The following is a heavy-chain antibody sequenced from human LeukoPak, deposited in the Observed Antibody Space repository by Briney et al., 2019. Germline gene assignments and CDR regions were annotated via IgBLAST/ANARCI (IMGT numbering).Heavy chain of an antibody. V-gene: IGHV4-39*07. D-gene: IGHD3-10*01. CDR2: IYYSGIT. CDR3: ARGSRNRHYYGSGSTWFDP. CDR1: GGSISTTDRY. J-gene: IGHJ5*02. Sequence: SETLSLTCTVSGGSISTTDRYWGWVRQPPGKGLEWIGSIYYSGITYHNPSLKSRVTISVDTSKNQFSLKLSSVTAADTAVYYCARGSRNRHYYGSGSTWFDPWGQGTLVTVSS.